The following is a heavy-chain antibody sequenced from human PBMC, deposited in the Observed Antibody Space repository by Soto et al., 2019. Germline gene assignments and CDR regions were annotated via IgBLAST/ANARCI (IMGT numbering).Heavy chain of an antibody. CDR2: ISVSGDSR. J-gene: IGHJ4*02. D-gene: IGHD2-21*02. CDR1: GFTFSSYA. CDR3: ATIFRYGDPEY. Sequence: EVQLLEAGGGLVQPGGSLRLSCETSGFTFSSYAMSWVRQAPVKGLEWVSGISVSGDSRYDADSVKGRFTISRDNSKSPLYLQMNSLRAEATAVYYCATIFRYGDPEYWGQVVLVTVSS. V-gene: IGHV3-23*01.